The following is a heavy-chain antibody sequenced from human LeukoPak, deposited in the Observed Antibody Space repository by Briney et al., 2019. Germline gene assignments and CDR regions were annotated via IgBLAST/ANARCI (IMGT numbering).Heavy chain of an antibody. J-gene: IGHJ4*02. D-gene: IGHD3-3*01. CDR3: AREDSITIFGVVINYFDY. CDR1: GGTFSNYG. Sequence: SVKVSCKASGGTFSNYGISWVRQAPGQGLECMGGIIPIFGKANYAQKFQGRVTITADESTSTAYMELSSLRSEDTAVYYCAREDSITIFGVVINYFDYWGQGTLVTVSS. V-gene: IGHV1-69*13. CDR2: IIPIFGKA.